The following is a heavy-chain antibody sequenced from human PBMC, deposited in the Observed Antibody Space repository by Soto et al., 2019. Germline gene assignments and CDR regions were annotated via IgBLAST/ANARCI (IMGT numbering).Heavy chain of an antibody. D-gene: IGHD2-15*01. J-gene: IGHJ3*01. CDR2: IFHGGNT. Sequence: SETLSLTCAVSGFFISSGNYWGWIRKPPGKGLEWIGSIFHGGNTYYNPSLKSRVTISVDMSKNQFSLKLNSVTAADTAVYYCARARWYDAFDVWGQGTVVTVS. CDR3: ARARWYDAFDV. V-gene: IGHV4-38-2*01. CDR1: GFFISSGNY.